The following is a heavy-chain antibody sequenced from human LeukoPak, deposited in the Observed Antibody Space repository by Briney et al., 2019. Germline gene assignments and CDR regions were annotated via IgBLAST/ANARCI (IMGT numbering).Heavy chain of an antibody. Sequence: GGSLRLSCAASGFSFSSYSMNSVRQAPGKGLEWVSYIRSSSSTIYYADSVKGRFTISRDNAKNSLYLQMNSLRDEDTAVYYCARAGSHYYGSGSGFYFDYWGQGTLVTVSS. CDR1: GFSFSSYS. V-gene: IGHV3-48*02. CDR2: IRSSSSTI. D-gene: IGHD3-10*01. CDR3: ARAGSHYYGSGSGFYFDY. J-gene: IGHJ4*02.